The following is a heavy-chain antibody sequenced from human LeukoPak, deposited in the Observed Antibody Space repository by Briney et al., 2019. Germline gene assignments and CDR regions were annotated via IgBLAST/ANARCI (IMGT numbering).Heavy chain of an antibody. CDR2: INSDGSST. Sequence: GGSPRLSCAASGFTFSSYWMHWVRQAPGKGLVWVSRINSDGSSTSYADSVKGRFTISRDNAKNTLYLQMNSLRAEDTAVYYCAREDYYDSSGYSHWGQGTLVTVSS. V-gene: IGHV3-74*01. CDR3: AREDYYDSSGYSH. CDR1: GFTFSSYW. D-gene: IGHD3-22*01. J-gene: IGHJ4*02.